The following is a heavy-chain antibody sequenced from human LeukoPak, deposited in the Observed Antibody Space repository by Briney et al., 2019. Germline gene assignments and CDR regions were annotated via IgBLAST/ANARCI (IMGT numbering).Heavy chain of an antibody. D-gene: IGHD3-3*01. J-gene: IGHJ6*03. CDR1: GFTFSSYS. CDR3: ARAVAGFGVVINYYYYYYMDV. V-gene: IGHV3-21*01. Sequence: PGGSLRLSCAASGFTFSSYSMNWVRQAPGKGLEWVSSISSSSSYIYYADSVKGRFTISRDNAKNSLYLQMNSLRAEDTAVYYCARAVAGFGVVINYYYYYYMDVWGKGTTVTVSS. CDR2: ISSSSSYI.